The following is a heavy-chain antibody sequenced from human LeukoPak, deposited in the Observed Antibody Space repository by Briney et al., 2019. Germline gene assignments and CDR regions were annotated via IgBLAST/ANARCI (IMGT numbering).Heavy chain of an antibody. D-gene: IGHD6-6*01. CDR3: ARDKGTSYLSSFDY. Sequence: GGSLTLTWAASGFTFSNFVLHWVGQAQGKGLGGVAFIRYDGSNQYYTDSVRGRFTISRDNYKKTLHLQMNSLRGEDTAVYYCARDKGTSYLSSFDYWGQGTVVTVSS. J-gene: IGHJ4*02. V-gene: IGHV3-30*02. CDR1: GFTFSNFV. CDR2: IRYDGSNQ.